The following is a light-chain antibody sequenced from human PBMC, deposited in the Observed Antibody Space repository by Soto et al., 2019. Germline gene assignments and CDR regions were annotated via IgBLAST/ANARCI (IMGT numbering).Light chain of an antibody. Sequence: EVVMTQSPSTLSVSPGERSTLSFSASQSVRGNLAWYQQRPGQSPRLLIYGASSRATGIPVRFSGSGSGTEFTLTISSLQSEDFAVYYCQQYNTCPFITFGQRTRLEIK. CDR2: GAS. V-gene: IGKV3-15*01. CDR3: QQYNTCPFIT. CDR1: QSVRGN. J-gene: IGKJ5*01.